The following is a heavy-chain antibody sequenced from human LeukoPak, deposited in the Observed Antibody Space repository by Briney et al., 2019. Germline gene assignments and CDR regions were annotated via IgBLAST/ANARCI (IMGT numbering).Heavy chain of an antibody. CDR1: GGSISRYY. V-gene: IGHV4-34*01. D-gene: IGHD3-22*01. CDR2: INHSGST. CDR3: ARGQRITMTD. Sequence: SETLSLTCTVSGGSISRYYWSWIRQPPGKGLEWIGEINHSGSTNYNPSLKSRVAISVDTSRNQFSLRLSSVTAADTAVYYCARGQRITMTDWGQGTLVTVSS. J-gene: IGHJ4*02.